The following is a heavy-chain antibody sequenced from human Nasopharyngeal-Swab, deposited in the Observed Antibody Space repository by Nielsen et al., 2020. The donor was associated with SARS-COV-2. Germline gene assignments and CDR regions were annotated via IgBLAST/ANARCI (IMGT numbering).Heavy chain of an antibody. D-gene: IGHD7-27*01. V-gene: IGHV3-33*01. J-gene: IGHJ4*02. Sequence: GESLKISCAASGFTFSSYGMHWVRQAPGKGLEWVAVIWYDGSHKYYADSVKGRFTISRDNAKNTLYLQMNGLRDEDTAIYYCARAGEYRFDYWGQGTLVTVSS. CDR3: ARAGEYRFDY. CDR2: IWYDGSHK. CDR1: GFTFSSYG.